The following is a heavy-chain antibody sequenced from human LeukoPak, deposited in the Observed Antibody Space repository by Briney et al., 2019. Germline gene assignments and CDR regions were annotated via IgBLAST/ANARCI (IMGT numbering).Heavy chain of an antibody. D-gene: IGHD6-6*01. Sequence: SETLSLTCTVSGGSISSYYWSWIRQPAGKGLEWIGRIYTSGSTNYNPSLKSRVTMSVDTSKNQFSLKLSSVTAPDTAVYYCARAGSSSSPYYYYYYMDVWGKGTTVTVSS. CDR3: ARAGSSSSPYYYYYYMDV. CDR1: GGSISSYY. V-gene: IGHV4-4*07. J-gene: IGHJ6*03. CDR2: IYTSGST.